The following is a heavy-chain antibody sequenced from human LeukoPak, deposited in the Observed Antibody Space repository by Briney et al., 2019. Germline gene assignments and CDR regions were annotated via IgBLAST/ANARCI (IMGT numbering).Heavy chain of an antibody. V-gene: IGHV3-21*01. CDR3: AREVLSGYCSGGSCQYYFDY. D-gene: IGHD2-15*01. J-gene: IGHJ4*02. Sequence: GGSLRLSCAASGFTFSGYSMNWVRQAPGKRLEWVSSISSSSSYIYYADSVKGRFTISRDNAKNSLYLQMNSLRAEDTAAYYCAREVLSGYCSGGSCQYYFDYWGQGTLVTVSS. CDR1: GFTFSGYS. CDR2: ISSSSSYI.